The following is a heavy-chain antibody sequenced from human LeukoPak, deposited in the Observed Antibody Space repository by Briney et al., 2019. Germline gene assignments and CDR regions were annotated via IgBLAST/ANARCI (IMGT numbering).Heavy chain of an antibody. CDR1: GFTVSSNY. CDR3: TRDLSPHVQGGY. D-gene: IGHD3-16*01. V-gene: IGHV3-49*04. J-gene: IGHJ4*02. Sequence: TGGSLRLSCAASGFTVSSNYMSWVRQAPGKGLEWVGFIRSKAYGGTTEYAAPVKGRFTISRDDSKSIAYLQMNSLKTEDTAVYYCTRDLSPHVQGGYWGQGTLVTVSS. CDR2: IRSKAYGGTT.